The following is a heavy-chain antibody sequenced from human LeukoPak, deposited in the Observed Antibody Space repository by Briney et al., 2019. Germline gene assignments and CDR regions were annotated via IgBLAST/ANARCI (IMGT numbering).Heavy chain of an antibody. CDR1: GDSMGTYY. CDR2: IHTSGTT. Sequence: SETLSLTCTVTGDSMGTYYWSFIRQSAGKGLEWIGRIHTSGTTWYNASLKSRVTMSIDASNNQFSLRLTSVTAADTAVYYCARHSSTTVLYYLDYWGLGTLVIVSS. J-gene: IGHJ4*02. D-gene: IGHD4-11*01. V-gene: IGHV4-4*07. CDR3: ARHSSTTVLYYLDY.